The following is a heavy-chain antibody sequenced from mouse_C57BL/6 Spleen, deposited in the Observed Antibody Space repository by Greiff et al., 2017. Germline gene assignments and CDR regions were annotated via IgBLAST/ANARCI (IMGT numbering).Heavy chain of an antibody. D-gene: IGHD1-1*01. CDR3: AGVNYYGSSYWYFEV. Sequence: VQRVESGPGLVKPSQSLFLTCSITGFPITSGYYWIWIRQSPGKPLEWMGYITHSGETFYNPSLQSPISITRETSKNQFFLQLNSVTTEDTAIYYCAGVNYYGSSYWYFEVWGTGTTVTVSS. J-gene: IGHJ1*03. CDR1: GFPITSGYY. CDR2: ITHSGET. V-gene: IGHV12-3*01.